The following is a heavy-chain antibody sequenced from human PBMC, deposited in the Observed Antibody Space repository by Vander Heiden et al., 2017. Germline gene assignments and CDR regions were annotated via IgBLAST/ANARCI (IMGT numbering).Heavy chain of an antibody. V-gene: IGHV3-23*01. CDR2: ISGSGGST. Sequence: GLEWVSSISGSGGSTYYADSVKGRFTISRDKSKNTVYLQMNSLRAEDTAVYYCAKRGPTVTTEFDYWGQGTLVTVSS. J-gene: IGHJ4*02. D-gene: IGHD4-17*01. CDR3: AKRGPTVTTEFDY.